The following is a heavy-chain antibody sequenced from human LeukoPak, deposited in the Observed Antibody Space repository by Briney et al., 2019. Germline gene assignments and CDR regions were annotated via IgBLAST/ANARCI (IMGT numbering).Heavy chain of an antibody. CDR2: ISGSGGAT. CDR3: AKMIGRPAAGTPFDC. D-gene: IGHD6-13*01. J-gene: IGHJ4*02. CDR1: GFTFNIYA. Sequence: GGSLRLSCAASGFTFNIYAMSWVRQAPGKGLEWVSGISGSGGATYYADPVKGRFTISGDNSKNTLYLQMTSLRAEDTAAYYCAKMIGRPAAGTPFDCWGQGTLVTVSS. V-gene: IGHV3-23*01.